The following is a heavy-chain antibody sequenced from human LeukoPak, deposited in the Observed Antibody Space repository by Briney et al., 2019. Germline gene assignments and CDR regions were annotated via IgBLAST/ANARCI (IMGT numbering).Heavy chain of an antibody. D-gene: IGHD3-10*01. CDR2: IYYSGST. CDR3: ARTPYYYGSGSYRAHPYYFDY. CDR1: GGSISSYY. V-gene: IGHV4-59*08. J-gene: IGHJ4*02. Sequence: SETLSLTCTVSGGSISSYYWSWIRQPPGKGLEWIGYIYYSGSTNYNPSLKSRVTISVDTSKNQFSLKLSSVTAADTAVYYCARTPYYYGSGSYRAHPYYFDYWGQGTLVTVSS.